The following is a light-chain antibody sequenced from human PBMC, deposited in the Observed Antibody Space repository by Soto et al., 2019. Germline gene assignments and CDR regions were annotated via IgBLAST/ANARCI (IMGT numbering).Light chain of an antibody. J-gene: IGKJ4*01. V-gene: IGKV1-39*01. CDR1: QGIRND. CDR3: QQSSSTPLT. CDR2: GAS. Sequence: IQMTQSPSALSASVGDRVTITCRASQGIRNDLNWYQQKPGKAPKLLIYGASKLESGVPSRFSGSGSGTDFTLTITSLQTEDFATYYCQQSSSTPLTFGGGTKVDIK.